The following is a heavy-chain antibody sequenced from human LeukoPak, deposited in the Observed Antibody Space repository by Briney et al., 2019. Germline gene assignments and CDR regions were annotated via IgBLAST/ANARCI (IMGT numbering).Heavy chain of an antibody. Sequence: PGGSLRLSCAASGITFSTYGVTWVRQAPGKGLEWVSTISGSGASTYYADSVKGRFTISRDNSKNTLYLQMNSLRAEDTAVYYCAKCGGGWGSSGWNHFDYWGQGTLVTVSS. CDR2: ISGSGAST. CDR3: AKCGGGWGSSGWNHFDY. J-gene: IGHJ4*02. D-gene: IGHD6-19*01. CDR1: GITFSTYG. V-gene: IGHV3-23*01.